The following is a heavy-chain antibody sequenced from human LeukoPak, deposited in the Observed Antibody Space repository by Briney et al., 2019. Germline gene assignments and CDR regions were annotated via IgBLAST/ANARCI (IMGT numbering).Heavy chain of an antibody. CDR1: GFTFSSYA. CDR3: ARNAVAGTGYIDY. Sequence: GALRLSCAASGFTFSSYAMHWVRQAPGKGLEWVAVISYDGSNKYYADSVKGRFTISRDNSKNTLYLQMNSLRAEDTAVYYCARNAVAGTGYIDYWGQGTLVTVSS. D-gene: IGHD6-19*01. V-gene: IGHV3-30*04. CDR2: ISYDGSNK. J-gene: IGHJ4*02.